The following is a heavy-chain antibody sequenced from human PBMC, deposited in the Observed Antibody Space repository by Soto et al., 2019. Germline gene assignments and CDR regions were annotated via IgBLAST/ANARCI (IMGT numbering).Heavy chain of an antibody. CDR2: IYYSGST. J-gene: IGHJ6*03. CDR3: AGRTTVTYYYYMDV. V-gene: IGHV4-39*05. D-gene: IGHD4-4*01. Sequence: QLQLQESGPGLVKPSETPSLTCTVSGGSISSSSYYWGWIRQPPGMGLEWMGSIYYSGSTYYNPSPKSRDASAVDTSKNQFPQKLSAVTAADTAVYYCAGRTTVTYYYYMDVWGKGTTVTVS. CDR1: GGSISSSSYY.